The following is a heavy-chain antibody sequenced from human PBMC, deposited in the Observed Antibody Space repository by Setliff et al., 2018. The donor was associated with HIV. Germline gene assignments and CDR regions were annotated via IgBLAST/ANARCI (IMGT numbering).Heavy chain of an antibody. CDR1: GFTVSRFY. Sequence: PGGSLRLSCAASGFTVSRFYMSWVRQAPGKGLEWVSVIYSDGSSYYADSVRGRFTISRDNYKNTLYLQMSSLRPDDTAIYYCVKPYTGYYYDGSVYDDFWGQGTLVTVSS. CDR3: VKPYTGYYYDGSVYDDF. CDR2: IYSDGSS. J-gene: IGHJ4*02. V-gene: IGHV3-53*05. D-gene: IGHD3-22*01.